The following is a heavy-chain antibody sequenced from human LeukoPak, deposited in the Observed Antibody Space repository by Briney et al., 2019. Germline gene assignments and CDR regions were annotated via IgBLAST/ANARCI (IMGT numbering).Heavy chain of an antibody. CDR3: ARENYYYGIDV. Sequence: ASVKVSCKASGYTFTGYYMHWVRQAPGQGLEWMGWINPNSGGPNYAQKFQGWVTMTRDTSISTAYMELSRLRSDDTAVYYCARENYYYGIDVWGQGTTVTVSS. J-gene: IGHJ6*02. V-gene: IGHV1-2*04. CDR1: GYTFTGYY. CDR2: INPNSGGP.